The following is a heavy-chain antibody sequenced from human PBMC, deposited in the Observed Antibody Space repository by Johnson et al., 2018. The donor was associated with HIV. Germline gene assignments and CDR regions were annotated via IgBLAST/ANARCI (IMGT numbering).Heavy chain of an antibody. J-gene: IGHJ3*01. D-gene: IGHD5-18*01. Sequence: VQLVESGGGLVQPGGSLRLSCAASGFTVSGYYMSWVRQAPGKGLEWVSLIYSGGSTYYADSVKGRFTISTDNSKNTLYLQMNRLRADDTAVYYCARGYSYGFVLSWGQGTMVTVSP. CDR1: GFTVSGYY. CDR3: ARGYSYGFVLS. V-gene: IGHV3-66*01. CDR2: IYSGGST.